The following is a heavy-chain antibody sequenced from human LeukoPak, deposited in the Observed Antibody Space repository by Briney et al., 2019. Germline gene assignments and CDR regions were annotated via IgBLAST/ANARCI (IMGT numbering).Heavy chain of an antibody. Sequence: GGSLRLSCAASGFTFSSHGMHWVRQAPGKGLEWVAVISYDGSNKYYADSVKGRFTISRDNSKNTLYLQMNSLRAEDTAVYYCAKDGHREKTVTTDFQHWGQGTLVTVSS. V-gene: IGHV3-30*18. CDR2: ISYDGSNK. D-gene: IGHD4-17*01. CDR1: GFTFSSHG. J-gene: IGHJ1*01. CDR3: AKDGHREKTVTTDFQH.